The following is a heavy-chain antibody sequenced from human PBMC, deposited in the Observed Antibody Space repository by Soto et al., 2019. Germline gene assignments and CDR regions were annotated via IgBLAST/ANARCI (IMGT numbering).Heavy chain of an antibody. CDR2: IYCSWST. V-gene: IGHV4-31*03. D-gene: IGHD4-4*01. J-gene: IGHJ6*02. CDR3: ARVIMLTTYYCYYGMDV. CDR1: GGAISSGGFY. Sequence: SLWRTCTVCGGAISSGGFYWSCIRQHPGKGLEWIGYIYCSWSTYYNPSLKSRVTISVDTSKKQFSLKLSSVTAADTALYYCARVIMLTTYYCYYGMDVWSQGTTVT.